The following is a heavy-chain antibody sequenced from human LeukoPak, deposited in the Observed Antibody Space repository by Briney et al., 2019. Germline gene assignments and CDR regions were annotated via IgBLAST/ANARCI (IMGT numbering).Heavy chain of an antibody. V-gene: IGHV4-34*01. CDR3: ARLGVYYYYYYMDV. D-gene: IGHD1-14*01. J-gene: IGHJ6*03. Sequence: PSETLSLTCAVYGGSFSGYYWSWIRQPPGKGLEWIGEINHSGSTNYNPSLKSRVTISVDTSKNQFSLKLSSVTAAGTAVYYCARLGVYYYYYYMDVWGKGTTVTVSS. CDR1: GGSFSGYY. CDR2: INHSGST.